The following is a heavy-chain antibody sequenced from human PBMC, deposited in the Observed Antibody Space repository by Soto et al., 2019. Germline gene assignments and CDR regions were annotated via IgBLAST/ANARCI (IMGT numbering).Heavy chain of an antibody. CDR3: ARWGGSRSSGSYIEQ. Sequence: QVQLVESGGGVVQPGRSLRRSCAASGYVFNHYGLHWVRQAPGKGLEWLTLTSYDGSNKQYADSVTGRFTISRDDSKNTVYLQMNRLRVDDTAVYCCARWGGSRSSGSYIEQWGQGTLVTVSS. CDR1: GYVFNHYG. CDR2: TSYDGSNK. V-gene: IGHV3-33*01. J-gene: IGHJ4*02. D-gene: IGHD3-10*01.